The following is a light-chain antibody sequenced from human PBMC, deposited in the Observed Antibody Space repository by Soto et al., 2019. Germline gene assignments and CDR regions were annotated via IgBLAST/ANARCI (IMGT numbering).Light chain of an antibody. CDR1: SSNIGSNT. J-gene: IGLJ1*01. CDR2: SNA. Sequence: QSVLTQPPSASGTPGQRVTISCSGSSSNIGSNTVNWYQQLPGTAPKLLVYSNAHRPSGVPDRFSGSKSGTSASLAISGLQSEDEADYHCAAWDDSLDVYVFGIGTKLTV. V-gene: IGLV1-44*01. CDR3: AAWDDSLDVYV.